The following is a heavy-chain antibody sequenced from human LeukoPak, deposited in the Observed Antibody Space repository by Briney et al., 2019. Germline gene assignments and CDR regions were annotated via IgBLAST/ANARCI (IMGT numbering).Heavy chain of an antibody. Sequence: SETLSLTCTVSGGSIRGSYWSWIRQPPGKGLEWIGYIYYNGNTNYSSSLKSRVTMSVDTSKNLFSLKVSSVTAADTAVYYCARGRSNYYGMDVWGQGTTVTVSS. V-gene: IGHV4-59*01. CDR1: GGSIRGSY. CDR2: IYYNGNT. J-gene: IGHJ6*02. D-gene: IGHD1-26*01. CDR3: ARGRSNYYGMDV.